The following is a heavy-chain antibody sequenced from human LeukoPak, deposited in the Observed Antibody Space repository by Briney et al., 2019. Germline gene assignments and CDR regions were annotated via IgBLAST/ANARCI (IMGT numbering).Heavy chain of an antibody. D-gene: IGHD4-17*01. J-gene: IGHJ3*02. CDR3: ARDMGNDYGDYGDAFDI. Sequence: GRSLRLSCAASGFTFSSYGMHWVRQAPGKGLEWVAVIWYDGSNKYYADSVKGRFTISRDNSKNTLYLQMNSLRAEDTAVYYCARDMGNDYGDYGDAFDIWGQGTMVTVSS. CDR1: GFTFSSYG. V-gene: IGHV3-33*01. CDR2: IWYDGSNK.